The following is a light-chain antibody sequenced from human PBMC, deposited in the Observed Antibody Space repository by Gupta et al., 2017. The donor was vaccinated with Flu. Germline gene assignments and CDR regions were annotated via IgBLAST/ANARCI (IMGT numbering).Light chain of an antibody. V-gene: IGLV1-44*01. J-gene: IGLJ3*02. CDR1: NSSIGSNT. Sequence: QSVLTQPPSASGTPGQRATIASSGSNSSIGSNTVNWYQQLPGTAPKLLIYNNQRPSGVPDRFSGSKSGTSASLAISGLQSEDEADYYCAAWDDSLNGPWVFGGGTKLTVL. CDR3: AAWDDSLNGPWV. CDR2: NN.